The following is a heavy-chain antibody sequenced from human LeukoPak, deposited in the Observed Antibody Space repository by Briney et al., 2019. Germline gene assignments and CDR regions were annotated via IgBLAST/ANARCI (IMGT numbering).Heavy chain of an antibody. CDR1: GLTFSGSA. J-gene: IGHJ4*02. CDR2: IRSKANSYAT. CDR3: TLINGDRTGY. D-gene: IGHD4-17*01. V-gene: IGHV3-73*01. Sequence: GGSVRLSCAASGLTFSGSAMHGVGQAAGKGVAWVGRIRSKANSYATASAASVKGRFTISRDDSKNTAYLQMTSLKTEDTAVYYHTLINGDRTGYWGQGTLVTVSS.